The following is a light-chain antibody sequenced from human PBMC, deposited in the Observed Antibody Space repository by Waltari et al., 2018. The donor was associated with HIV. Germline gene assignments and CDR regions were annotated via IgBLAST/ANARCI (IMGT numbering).Light chain of an antibody. CDR2: RAS. Sequence: DIRLTQSPSTLSASVGDRVTITCRPSQNIYKWLAWFQQKPGKDPERLTYRASGLESGGPSRFRGSGSGTEFTLYISSLQPDDFATYYGEQYKGYPGTLGQGTKV. CDR1: QNIYKW. J-gene: IGKJ1*01. CDR3: EQYKGYPGT. V-gene: IGKV1-5*03.